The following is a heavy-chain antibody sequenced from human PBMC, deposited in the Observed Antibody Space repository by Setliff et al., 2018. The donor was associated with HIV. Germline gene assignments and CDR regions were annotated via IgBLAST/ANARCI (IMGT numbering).Heavy chain of an antibody. V-gene: IGHV1-69*10. CDR1: GRTFRTYA. CDR3: ARGWLPTDYSFYYMDV. J-gene: IGHJ6*03. CDR2: IIPMLGAA. Sequence: GASVKVSCKVSGRTFRTYAISWVRQAPGRGLEWMGGIIPMLGAANYAQKFQGRVTITADKSTSTAYLELSSLRFDDTAVYFCARGWLPTDYSFYYMDVWGQGTAVTVSS. D-gene: IGHD6-19*01.